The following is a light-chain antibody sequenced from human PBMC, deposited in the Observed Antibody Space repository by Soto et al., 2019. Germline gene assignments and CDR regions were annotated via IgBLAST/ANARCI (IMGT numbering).Light chain of an antibody. J-gene: IGKJ4*01. V-gene: IGKV3-20*01. CDR3: QQYARSPLT. CDR1: QTISKNY. CDR2: AAS. Sequence: EIVLTQSPGTLSLSPGERATLSCRASQTISKNYFAWFQQKPGQAPRLPISAASSRATGIPDRFSGSGSGTDFTLTISRLEPEDIAVYFCQQYARSPLTFGGGTKVEIK.